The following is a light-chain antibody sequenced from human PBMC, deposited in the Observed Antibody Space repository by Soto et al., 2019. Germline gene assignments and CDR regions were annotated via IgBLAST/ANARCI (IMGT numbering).Light chain of an antibody. V-gene: IGKV3-11*01. CDR1: HNVSSY. CDR3: QQRSNWPSIT. CDR2: DAS. Sequence: EIVLTQSPATLSLSPGERATLSCRASHNVSSYLVWYQQKPGQAPRLLIYDASNRAAGIPARFSGSGSGTDFTLTISSLEPEDFAGYYCQQRSNWPSITFGQGTRLEIK. J-gene: IGKJ5*01.